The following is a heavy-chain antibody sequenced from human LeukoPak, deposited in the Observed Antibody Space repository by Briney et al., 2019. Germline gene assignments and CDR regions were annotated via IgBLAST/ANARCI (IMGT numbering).Heavy chain of an antibody. J-gene: IGHJ3*02. CDR1: GGSISSGSYY. D-gene: IGHD6-13*01. CDR3: ARDRQSSSWYGGAFDI. V-gene: IGHV4-61*02. CDR2: IYTSGST. Sequence: SETLSLTCTVSGGSISSGSYYWSWIRQPAGKGLEGIGRIYTSGSTNYNPSLKSRVTISVDTSKNQFSLKLSSVTAADTAVYYCARDRQSSSWYGGAFDIWGQGTMVTVSS.